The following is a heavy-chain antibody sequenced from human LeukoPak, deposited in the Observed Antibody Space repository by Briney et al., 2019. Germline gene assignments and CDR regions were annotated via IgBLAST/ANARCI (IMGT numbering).Heavy chain of an antibody. V-gene: IGHV3-11*04. CDR1: GFTFSDYY. Sequence: RPGGSLRLSCAASGFTFSDYYMSWIRQAPGKGLEWVSYVSSGSSTIYYADSVKGRFTISRDNSKNALYLQMNSLRAEDTAVYYCAKDRGEGYYDFWSGYYEHWGQGTLVTVSS. J-gene: IGHJ4*02. CDR2: VSSGSSTI. CDR3: AKDRGEGYYDFWSGYYEH. D-gene: IGHD3-3*01.